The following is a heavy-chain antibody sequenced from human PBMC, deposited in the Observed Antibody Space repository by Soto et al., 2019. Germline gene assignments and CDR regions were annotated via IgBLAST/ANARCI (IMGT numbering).Heavy chain of an antibody. CDR2: ISYDGSHK. V-gene: IGHV3-30*03. D-gene: IGHD2-2*01. Sequence: GGSLRLSCAASGFNVSSNGMFWVRQAPGEGLEWVAIISYDGSHKYYGDSVKGRFTISRDSSRNTLFLQMNSLRPEDTAVYYCVYAHPAPALFRFDYWGQGTLVTVSS. J-gene: IGHJ4*02. CDR3: VYAHPAPALFRFDY. CDR1: GFNVSSNG.